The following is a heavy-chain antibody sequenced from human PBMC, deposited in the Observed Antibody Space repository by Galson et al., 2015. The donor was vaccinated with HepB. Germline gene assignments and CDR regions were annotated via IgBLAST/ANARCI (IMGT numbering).Heavy chain of an antibody. CDR3: ARELKAVAGTPLNDY. V-gene: IGHV1-2*02. CDR1: GYTFTGYY. J-gene: IGHJ4*02. Sequence: SVKVSCKASGYTFTGYYMHWVRQAPGQGLEWMGWINPNSGGTNYAQKFQGRVTMTRDTSISTAYMELSRLRSDDTAVYYCARELKAVAGTPLNDYWGQETLVTVSS. D-gene: IGHD6-19*01. CDR2: INPNSGGT.